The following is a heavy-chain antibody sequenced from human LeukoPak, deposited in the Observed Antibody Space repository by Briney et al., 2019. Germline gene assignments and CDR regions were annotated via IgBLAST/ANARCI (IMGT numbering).Heavy chain of an antibody. J-gene: IGHJ4*02. CDR3: ARALDYYDSSGYYYGRGPVDY. CDR1: GGSISSGGYS. V-gene: IGHV4-30-2*01. D-gene: IGHD3-22*01. Sequence: SQTLSLTCAVSGGSISSGGYSWSRIRQPPGKGLEWIGYIYHSGSTYYNPSLKSRVTISVDRSKNQSSLKLSSVTAADTAVYYCARALDYYDSSGYYYGRGPVDYWGQGTLVTVSS. CDR2: IYHSGST.